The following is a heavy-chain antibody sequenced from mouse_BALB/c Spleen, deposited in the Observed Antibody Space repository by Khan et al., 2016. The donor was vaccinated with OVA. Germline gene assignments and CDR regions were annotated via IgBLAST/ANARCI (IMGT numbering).Heavy chain of an antibody. CDR2: IYTGSDNT. CDR1: GYTFTDYY. CDR3: AREWAAWFPY. Sequence: QVRLQQSGAELARPGASVTLSCKASGYTFTDYYINWMRQRTGQSLVWIGEIYTGSDNTYYNETFKGKATLTADKSSSTAYLQLSSLTSEDSAVYFCAREWAAWFPYCGEGTLVTVSA. J-gene: IGHJ3*01. V-gene: IGHV1-77*01.